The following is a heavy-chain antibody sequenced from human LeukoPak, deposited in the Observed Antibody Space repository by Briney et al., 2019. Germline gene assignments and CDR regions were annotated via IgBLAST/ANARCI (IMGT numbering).Heavy chain of an antibody. V-gene: IGHV4-34*01. Sequence: ETLSLTCAVYGGSFSGYYWSWIRQPPGKGLEWIGEINHSGSTNYNPSLKSRVTISVDTSKNQFSLKLSSVTAADTAVYYCARPFRMGYCSSTSCLKVAFDIWGQGTMVTVSS. CDR1: GGSFSGYY. CDR3: ARPFRMGYCSSTSCLKVAFDI. D-gene: IGHD2-2*01. J-gene: IGHJ3*02. CDR2: INHSGST.